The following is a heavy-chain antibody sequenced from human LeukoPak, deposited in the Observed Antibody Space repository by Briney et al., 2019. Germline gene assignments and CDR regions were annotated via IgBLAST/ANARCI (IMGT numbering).Heavy chain of an antibody. D-gene: IGHD3-22*01. CDR1: GGSISSYY. CDR3: ARWYYDSSGYFYYFDY. CDR2: IYYSGST. J-gene: IGHJ4*02. Sequence: SETLSLTCTVSGGSISSYYWSWIRHPPGKGLEWIGYIYYSGSTNYNPSLKSRVTISVDTSKNQFSLKLSSVTAADTAVYYCARWYYDSSGYFYYFDYWGQGTLVTVSS. V-gene: IGHV4-59*01.